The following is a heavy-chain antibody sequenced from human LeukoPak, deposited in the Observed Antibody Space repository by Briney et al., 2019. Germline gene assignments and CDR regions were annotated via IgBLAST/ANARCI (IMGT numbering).Heavy chain of an antibody. V-gene: IGHV3-23*01. D-gene: IGHD6-19*01. CDR1: GFTFSSYG. CDR3: AKGGSGSAYGDV. Sequence: GGSLRLSCAASGFTFSSYGIHWVRQAPGKGLEWVSAISGSGGSTYYADSVKGRFTNSRDNSKNTLYLQMNSLRAEDTAVYYCAKGGSGSAYGDVWGQGTTVTVSS. J-gene: IGHJ6*02. CDR2: ISGSGGST.